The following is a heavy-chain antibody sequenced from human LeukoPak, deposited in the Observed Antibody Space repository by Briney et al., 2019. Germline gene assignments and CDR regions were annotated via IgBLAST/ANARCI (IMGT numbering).Heavy chain of an antibody. J-gene: IGHJ4*02. CDR3: TLRVVVVITNDY. CDR1: GSTFSNAW. V-gene: IGHV3-15*01. CDR2: IKSKTDGGTT. Sequence: GGSLRLSCAASGSTFSNAWMSWVRQAPGKGLEWVGRIKSKTDGGTTDYAAPVKGRFTISRDDSKNTLYLQMNSLKTEDTAVYYCTLRVVVVITNDYWGQGTLVTVSS. D-gene: IGHD3-22*01.